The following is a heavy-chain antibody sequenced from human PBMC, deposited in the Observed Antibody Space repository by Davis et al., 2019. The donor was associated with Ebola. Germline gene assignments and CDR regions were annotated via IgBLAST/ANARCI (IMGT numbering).Heavy chain of an antibody. V-gene: IGHV3-21*01. CDR3: AREISVAYFDY. CDR2: ISSSSSYI. CDR1: GFTFSSYA. Sequence: GESLKISCAASGFTFSSYAMHWVRQAPGKGLEWVSSISSSSSYIYYADSVKGRFTISRDNAKNSLYLQMNSLRAEDTAVYYCAREISVAYFDYWGQGTLVTVSS. J-gene: IGHJ4*02. D-gene: IGHD6-19*01.